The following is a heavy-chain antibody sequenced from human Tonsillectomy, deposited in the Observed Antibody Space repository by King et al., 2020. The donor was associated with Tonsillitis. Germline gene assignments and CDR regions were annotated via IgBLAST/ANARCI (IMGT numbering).Heavy chain of an antibody. CDR3: ARRQFGYRNGWYYFDY. D-gene: IGHD6-19*01. CDR2: IYPGDSDT. V-gene: IGHV5-51*03. J-gene: IGHJ4*02. Sequence: VQLVESGAEGKKSGESLKISCKGSGYSFSNYWIVWVRQMPGKGLEWMGIIYPGDSDTKYSPSFQGQVTISADKSISTTYLQWSSLKASDTAMYYCARRQFGYRNGWYYFDYWGQGTLVTVSS. CDR1: GYSFSNYW.